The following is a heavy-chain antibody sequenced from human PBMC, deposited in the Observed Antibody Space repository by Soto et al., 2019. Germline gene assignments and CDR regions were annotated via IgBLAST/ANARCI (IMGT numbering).Heavy chain of an antibody. V-gene: IGHV3-33*01. J-gene: IGHJ6*02. CDR1: GFTFSSYG. CDR3: ARDGEQETAIVTVYYGTDV. D-gene: IGHD5-18*01. CDR2: IWYDGSNK. Sequence: QVQLVESGGGVVQPGRSLRLSCAASGFTFSSYGMHWVRQAPGKGLEWVAVIWYDGSNKYYADSVKGRFTISRDNSKNTLYRQMNSLRAEDTAVYYCARDGEQETAIVTVYYGTDVWGQGTTVTVSS.